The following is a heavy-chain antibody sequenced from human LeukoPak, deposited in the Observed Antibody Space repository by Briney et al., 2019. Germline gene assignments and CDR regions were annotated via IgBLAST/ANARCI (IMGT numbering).Heavy chain of an antibody. CDR1: GGTFSSYA. Sequence: ASVKVSCKASGGTFSSYAISWVRQAPGQGLEWMGGFDPEDGETIYAQKFQGRVTMTEDTSTDTAYMELSSLRSEDTAVYYCATSTYYDSRRGDAFNIWGQGTMVTVSS. V-gene: IGHV1-24*01. D-gene: IGHD3-22*01. CDR3: ATSTYYDSRRGDAFNI. CDR2: FDPEDGET. J-gene: IGHJ3*02.